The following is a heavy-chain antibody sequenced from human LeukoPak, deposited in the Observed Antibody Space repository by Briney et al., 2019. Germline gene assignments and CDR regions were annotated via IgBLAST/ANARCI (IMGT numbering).Heavy chain of an antibody. CDR3: AKRRTKNNYDSGGYPPY. Sequence: GGSLRLSCAASGFTFSSYSMLWVRQAPGKGLEWVSYISSSSSTIYYADSVKGRFTISRDNAKNSLYLQMNTLRAEDTAVYYRAKRRTKNNYDSGGYPPYWGQGTLVTVSS. CDR1: GFTFSSYS. CDR2: ISSSSSTI. J-gene: IGHJ4*02. D-gene: IGHD3-22*01. V-gene: IGHV3-48*01.